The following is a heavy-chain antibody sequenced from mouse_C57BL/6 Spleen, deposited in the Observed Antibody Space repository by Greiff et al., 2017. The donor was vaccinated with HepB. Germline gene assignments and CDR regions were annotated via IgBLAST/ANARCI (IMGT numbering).Heavy chain of an antibody. CDR1: GYTFTSYW. V-gene: IGHV1-64*01. Sequence: QVQLKQPGAELVKPGASVKLSCKASGYTFTSYWMHWVKQRPGQGLEWIGMIHPNSGSTNYNEKFKSKATLTVDKSSSTAYMQLSSLTSEDSAVYYCASYYGWFAYWGQGTLVTVSA. J-gene: IGHJ3*01. D-gene: IGHD1-1*01. CDR3: ASYYGWFAY. CDR2: IHPNSGST.